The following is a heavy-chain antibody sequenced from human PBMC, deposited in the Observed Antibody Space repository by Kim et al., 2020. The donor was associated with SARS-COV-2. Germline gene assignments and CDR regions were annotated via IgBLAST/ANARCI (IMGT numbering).Heavy chain of an antibody. CDR2: IYYSGST. CDR1: GVSISSSSYY. V-gene: IGHV4-39*07. CDR3: ARDYGGNSGFLMRYYY. D-gene: IGHD4-17*01. Sequence: SETLSLTCTVSGVSISSSSYYWGWIRQPPGKGLEWIGSIYYSGSTYYNPSLKSRVTISVDTSKNQFSLKLSSVTAADTAVYYCARDYGGNSGFLMRYYY. J-gene: IGHJ6*01.